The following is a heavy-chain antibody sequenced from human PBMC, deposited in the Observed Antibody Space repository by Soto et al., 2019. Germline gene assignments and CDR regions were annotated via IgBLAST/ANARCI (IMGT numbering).Heavy chain of an antibody. CDR3: ARDVGYYDSSGYYRTHFDY. CDR2: ISYDGSNK. D-gene: IGHD3-22*01. V-gene: IGHV3-30-3*01. Sequence: GGSLRLSCAASGFTFSSYAMHWVRQAPGKGLEWVAVISYDGSNKYYADSVKGRFTISRDNSKNTLYLQMNSLRAEDMAVYYCARDVGYYDSSGYYRTHFDYWGQGTLVTVSS. J-gene: IGHJ4*02. CDR1: GFTFSSYA.